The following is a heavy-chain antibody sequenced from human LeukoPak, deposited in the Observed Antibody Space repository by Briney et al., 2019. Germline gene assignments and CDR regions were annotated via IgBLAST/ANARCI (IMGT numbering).Heavy chain of an antibody. CDR2: INPNSGGT. J-gene: IGHJ6*03. CDR3: ASYGSGGGASSYYYYMDV. CDR1: GYTFTGYY. V-gene: IGHV1-2*02. Sequence: ASVKVSCKASGYTFTGYYMHWVRQAPGQGLEWMGWINPNSGGTNYAQKFQGRVTMTRDTSISTAYMELSRLRSDDTAVYYCASYGSGGGASSYYYYMDVWGKGTTVTISS. D-gene: IGHD3-10*01.